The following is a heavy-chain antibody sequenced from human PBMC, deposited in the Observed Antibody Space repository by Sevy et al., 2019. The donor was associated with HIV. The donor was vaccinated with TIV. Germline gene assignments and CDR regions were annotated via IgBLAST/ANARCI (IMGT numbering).Heavy chain of an antibody. Sequence: ASVKVSCKASGYTFTSYGISWVRQAPGQGLEWMGWISAYNGNTNYAQTFQGRVTVTTDTSTSTAYMGLRSLRSDDTALYYCARDHEGIAAAADYWGQGTLVTVSS. V-gene: IGHV1-18*01. D-gene: IGHD6-13*01. CDR2: ISAYNGNT. J-gene: IGHJ4*02. CDR1: GYTFTSYG. CDR3: ARDHEGIAAAADY.